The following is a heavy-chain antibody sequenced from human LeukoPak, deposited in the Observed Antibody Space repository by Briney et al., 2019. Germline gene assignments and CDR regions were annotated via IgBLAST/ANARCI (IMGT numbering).Heavy chain of an antibody. CDR2: MYFDSGAT. D-gene: IGHD5-12*01. J-gene: IGHJ3*02. CDR1: GFTFRDYY. V-gene: IGHV1-2*02. CDR3: AREGSSASGQDWYAFDI. Sequence: ASVKVSCKASGFTFRDYYVQWVRQVPGQGLEWVGWMYFDSGATRYAPKFQGRVTLTGGTSTNTVYMELSGLGSDDTAMYYCAREGSSASGQDWYAFDIWGQEIMVTVSS.